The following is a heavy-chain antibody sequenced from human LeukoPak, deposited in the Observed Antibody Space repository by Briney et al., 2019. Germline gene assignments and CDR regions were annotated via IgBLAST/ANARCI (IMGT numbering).Heavy chain of an antibody. D-gene: IGHD6-6*01. CDR2: IKQDGSEK. CDR1: GFTFSSYW. J-gene: IGHJ5*02. CDR3: ARDARGSYVVWFDP. Sequence: PGGSLRLSCAASGFTFSSYWMSWVRQAPGKGLEWVANIKQDGSEKYYVDSVKGRFTISRDNAKNSLYLQMNSLRAEDTAVYYCARDARGSYVVWFDPWGQGTLVTVSS. V-gene: IGHV3-7*03.